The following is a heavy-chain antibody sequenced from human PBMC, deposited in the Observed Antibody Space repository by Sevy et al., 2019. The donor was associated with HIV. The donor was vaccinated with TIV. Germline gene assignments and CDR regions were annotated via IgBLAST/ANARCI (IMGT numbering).Heavy chain of an antibody. Sequence: SETLSLTCAVYGGSFSGYYWSWIRQPPGKGLEWIGEINHSGSTNYNPSLKSRVTISVDTSKNQFSLKLSPVTAADTAVYYCASVTIFGVVISGDGMDVWGQRTTVTVSS. D-gene: IGHD3-3*01. CDR3: ASVTIFGVVISGDGMDV. CDR1: GGSFSGYY. V-gene: IGHV4-34*01. J-gene: IGHJ6*02. CDR2: INHSGST.